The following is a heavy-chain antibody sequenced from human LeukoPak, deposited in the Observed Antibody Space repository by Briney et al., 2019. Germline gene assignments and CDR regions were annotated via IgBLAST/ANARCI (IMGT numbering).Heavy chain of an antibody. V-gene: IGHV3-74*01. CDR1: GLTFSTYW. J-gene: IGHJ6*03. CDR3: ARDREGYQLPQMRYYKYMDV. Sequence: GGSLRLSCAASGLTFSTYWMHWVRQAPGKGLVWVSRINTDGSSTYYADSVKGRFTISRDNSKNTLYLQMNSLRAEDTAVYYCARDREGYQLPQMRYYKYMDVWGKGTTVTISS. CDR2: INTDGSST. D-gene: IGHD2-2*01.